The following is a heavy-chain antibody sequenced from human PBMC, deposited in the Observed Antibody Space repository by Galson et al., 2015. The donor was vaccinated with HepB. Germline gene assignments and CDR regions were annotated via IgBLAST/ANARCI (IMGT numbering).Heavy chain of an antibody. D-gene: IGHD6-19*01. CDR1: TFTFNKHG. J-gene: IGHJ3*02. V-gene: IGHV3-33*01. Sequence: SLRLSCAVSTFTFNKHGMHWVRQAPGKGLEWVAAIWYDGSHVKYADSVQGRFTISRDNSKNTLYLELNSLREEDTAMYFCARESTVADAFDMWGQGTMVTVSS. CDR3: ARESTVADAFDM. CDR2: IWYDGSHV.